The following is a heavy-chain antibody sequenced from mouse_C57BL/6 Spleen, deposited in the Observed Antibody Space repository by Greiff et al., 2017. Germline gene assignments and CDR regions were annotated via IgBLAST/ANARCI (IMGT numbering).Heavy chain of an antibody. V-gene: IGHV2-2*01. CDR2: IWSGGST. Sequence: VMLVESGPGLVQPSQSLSITCTVSGFSLTSYGVHWVRQSPGKGLEWLGVIWSGGSTDYNAAFISRLSISKDNSKSQVFFKMNSLQADDTAIYYCARGITTVVARNYAMDYWGQGTSVTVSS. CDR1: GFSLTSYG. CDR3: ARGITTVVARNYAMDY. D-gene: IGHD1-1*01. J-gene: IGHJ4*01.